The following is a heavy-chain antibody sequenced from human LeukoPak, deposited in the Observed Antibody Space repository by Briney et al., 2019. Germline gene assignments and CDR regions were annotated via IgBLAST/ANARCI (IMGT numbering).Heavy chain of an antibody. CDR2: INPSGGST. D-gene: IGHD3-9*01. CDR3: AREGKNYDILTGYDY. J-gene: IGHJ4*02. Sequence: ASVTVSCKASGYTFTSYYTHWVRQAPGQGLEWMGIINPSGGSTSYAQKFQGRVTMTRDTSTSTVYMELSSLRSEDTAVYYCAREGKNYDILTGYDYWGQGTLVTVSS. V-gene: IGHV1-46*01. CDR1: GYTFTSYY.